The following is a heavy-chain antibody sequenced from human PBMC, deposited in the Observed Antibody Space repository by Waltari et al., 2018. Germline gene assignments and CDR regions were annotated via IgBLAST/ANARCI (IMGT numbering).Heavy chain of an antibody. Sequence: QVQLQQWGAGLLKPSETLSLTCGVYGGSFSGYYWSWIRQPPGKGLEWLGEINHSGSTNYNPSLKSRVTISVDTSKNQFSLKLSSVTAADTAVYYCARRARIAVAAMTSGYFDYWGQGTLVTVSS. V-gene: IGHV4-34*01. CDR2: INHSGST. D-gene: IGHD6-19*01. CDR3: ARRARIAVAAMTSGYFDY. CDR1: GGSFSGYY. J-gene: IGHJ4*02.